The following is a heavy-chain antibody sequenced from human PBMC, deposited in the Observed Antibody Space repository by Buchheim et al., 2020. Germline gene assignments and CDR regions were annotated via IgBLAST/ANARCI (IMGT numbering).Heavy chain of an antibody. CDR2: IWYDGSNK. J-gene: IGHJ4*02. CDR3: ARNDYYDILTGADY. CDR1: GFTFSSYG. V-gene: IGHV3-33*01. Sequence: QVQLVESGGGVVQPGRSLRLSCAASGFTFSSYGMHWVRQAPGKGLEWVAVIWYDGSNKYYADSVKGRFTISRDNSKNTLYLQMNSLRAEDTALYYCARNDYYDILTGADYWGQGTL. D-gene: IGHD3-9*01.